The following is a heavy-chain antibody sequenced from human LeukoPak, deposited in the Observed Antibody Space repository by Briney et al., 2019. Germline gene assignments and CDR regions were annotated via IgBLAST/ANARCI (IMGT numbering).Heavy chain of an antibody. CDR2: IDPNSGGT. CDR3: ARDGEGRTNFDY. D-gene: IGHD1-14*01. Sequence: GASVKVSCKASGYTFTGYYMHRVRQAPGQGLEWMGWIDPNSGGTNYAQKFQGRVTMTRDTSISTAYMELSRLRPDDTAVYYCARDGEGRTNFDYWGQGTLITVSS. CDR1: GYTFTGYY. J-gene: IGHJ4*02. V-gene: IGHV1-2*02.